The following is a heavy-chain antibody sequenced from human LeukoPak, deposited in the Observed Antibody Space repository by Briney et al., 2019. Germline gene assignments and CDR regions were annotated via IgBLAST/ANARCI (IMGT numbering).Heavy chain of an antibody. CDR1: GYTFTGYD. Sequence: ASVKVSCKASGYTFTGYDMHWVRQAPGQGLEWMGWINPNSGGTNYAQKFQGRVTMTRDTSISTAYMELSRLRSDDTAVYYCARGRTRGYSYGSVGYWGQGTLVTVSS. J-gene: IGHJ4*02. CDR2: INPNSGGT. D-gene: IGHD5-18*01. CDR3: ARGRTRGYSYGSVGY. V-gene: IGHV1-2*02.